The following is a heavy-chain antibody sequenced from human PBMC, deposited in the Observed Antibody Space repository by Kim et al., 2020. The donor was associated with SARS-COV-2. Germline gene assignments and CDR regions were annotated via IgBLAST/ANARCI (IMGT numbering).Heavy chain of an antibody. CDR2: FYPDDSDL. V-gene: IGHV5-51*01. CDR3: TRLRAGVMVFDS. Sequence: GESLKISCKGLGYTFSNYWIGWVRQTPGKGLEWMGIFYPDDSDLRYNPSFQGQVTVTADKSFSTAYLQWNSLKASDTAIYYCTRLRAGVMVFDSWGQGTLVTVSS. D-gene: IGHD3-16*02. J-gene: IGHJ4*02. CDR1: GYTFSNYW.